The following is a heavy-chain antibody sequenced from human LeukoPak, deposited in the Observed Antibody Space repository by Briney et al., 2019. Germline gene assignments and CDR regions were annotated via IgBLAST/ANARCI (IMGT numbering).Heavy chain of an antibody. Sequence: GGSLRLSCAASGFTFSSYGMHWVRQAPGKGLEWVAFIRYDGSNKYHADSVKGRFTISRDNSENTLYLRMNNLRAEDTAVVCCARTYYDYWSGPYAFDIWGQGTMVTVSS. J-gene: IGHJ3*02. V-gene: IGHV3-30*02. D-gene: IGHD3-3*01. CDR1: GFTFSSYG. CDR2: IRYDGSNK. CDR3: ARTYYDYWSGPYAFDI.